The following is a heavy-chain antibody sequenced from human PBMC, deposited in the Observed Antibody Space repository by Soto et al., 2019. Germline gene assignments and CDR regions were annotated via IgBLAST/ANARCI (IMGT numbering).Heavy chain of an antibody. V-gene: IGHV3-74*01. CDR3: AREEEKKQLGYNWFDP. J-gene: IGHJ5*02. D-gene: IGHD6-13*01. Sequence: PGGSLRLSCAASGFTFSSYWMHWVRQAPGKGLVWVSRINSDGSSTSYADSVKGRFTISRDNAKNMLYLQMNSLRAEDTAVYYCAREEEKKQLGYNWFDPWGQGTLVTVSS. CDR1: GFTFSSYW. CDR2: INSDGSST.